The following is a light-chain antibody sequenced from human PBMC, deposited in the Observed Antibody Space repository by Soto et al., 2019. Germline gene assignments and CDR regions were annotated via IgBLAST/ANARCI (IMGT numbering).Light chain of an antibody. CDR3: NSFASSNSLI. CDR1: SSDIGAYNY. CDR2: EVS. V-gene: IGLV2-14*01. Sequence: QSALTQPASVSGSLGQSITISCTGTSSDIGAYNYVSWYQQHPGKAPKLIIYEVSYRPSGVSNRFSASKSANTASPTISGLQAEDEADYYCNSFASSNSLIFGGGTKLTVL. J-gene: IGLJ2*01.